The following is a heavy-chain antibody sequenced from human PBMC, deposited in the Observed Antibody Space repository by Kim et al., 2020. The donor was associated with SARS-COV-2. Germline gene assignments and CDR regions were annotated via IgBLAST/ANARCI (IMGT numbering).Heavy chain of an antibody. CDR3: AKDGLYYDSIPGRGGTDY. J-gene: IGHJ4*02. D-gene: IGHD3-22*01. CDR1: GFTFSSYG. CDR2: ISYDGSNK. V-gene: IGHV3-30*18. Sequence: GGSLRLSCAASGFTFSSYGMHWVRQAPGKGLEWVAVISYDGSNKYYADSVKGRFTISRDNSKNTLYLQMNSLRAEDTAVYYCAKDGLYYDSIPGRGGTDYWGQGTLVTVSS.